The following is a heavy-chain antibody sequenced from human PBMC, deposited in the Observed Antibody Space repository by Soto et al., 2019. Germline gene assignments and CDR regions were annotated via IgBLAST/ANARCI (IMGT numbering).Heavy chain of an antibody. CDR3: AKDKDWSWVYGMDV. CDR1: GVTFSSYA. CDR2: INGGSTT. Sequence: GGSPKLSCAASGVTFSSYAMSWVRQAPGKGLEWVTAINGGSTTYYADSVKGRFTISRDNAKNTLYLQMNSLRAEDTAVYYCAKDKDWSWVYGMDVWGQGTTVTVSS. V-gene: IGHV3-23*01. J-gene: IGHJ6*02. D-gene: IGHD3-3*01.